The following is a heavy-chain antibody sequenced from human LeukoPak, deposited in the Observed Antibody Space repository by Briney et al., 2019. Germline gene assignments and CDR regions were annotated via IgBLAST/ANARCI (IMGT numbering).Heavy chain of an antibody. CDR2: ISAYNGNT. J-gene: IGHJ3*02. CDR3: ARDSKDPDWDLDAFDI. V-gene: IGHV1-18*01. D-gene: IGHD3-9*01. Sequence: ASVKVSCKASGYTFTSYGISWVRQAPGQGLEWMGWISAYNGNTNYAQKLQGRVTMTTDTSTSTAYMGLRSLRSDDTAVYYCARDSKDPDWDLDAFDIWGQGTMVTVSS. CDR1: GYTFTSYG.